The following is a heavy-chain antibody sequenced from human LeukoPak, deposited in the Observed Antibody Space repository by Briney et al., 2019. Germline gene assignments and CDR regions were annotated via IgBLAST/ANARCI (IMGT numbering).Heavy chain of an antibody. V-gene: IGHV3-48*01. D-gene: IGHD6-13*01. Sequence: GGSLRLSCAASGFAFSAYSINWVRQALGKGLEWISHISSGGDTTYYADSVKGRFTISRDNSKNTLYLQMNSLRAEDTAVYYCAKDWQQQCLDYWGQGTLVTVSS. CDR1: GFAFSAYS. CDR2: ISSGGDTT. CDR3: AKDWQQQCLDY. J-gene: IGHJ4*02.